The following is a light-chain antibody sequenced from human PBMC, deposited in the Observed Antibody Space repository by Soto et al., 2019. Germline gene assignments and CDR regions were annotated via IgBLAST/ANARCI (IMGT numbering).Light chain of an antibody. Sequence: QSALTQPASVSGSPGPSITISCSGTSSDVGAYNFVSWYQHHPGRAPQLIIYEVTIRPSGVSNRFSGSKSGNSASLTISGLQAEDEADYYCTSYATTNTPYVFGSGTKLTVL. V-gene: IGLV2-14*01. J-gene: IGLJ1*01. CDR2: EVT. CDR1: SSDVGAYNF. CDR3: TSYATTNTPYV.